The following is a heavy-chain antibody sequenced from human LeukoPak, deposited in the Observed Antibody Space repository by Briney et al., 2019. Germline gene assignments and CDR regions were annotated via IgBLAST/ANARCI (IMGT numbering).Heavy chain of an antibody. CDR2: ITSNGGST. CDR1: GFTFSSYA. V-gene: IGHV3-64*01. CDR3: ARGGYSYYMDV. J-gene: IGHJ6*03. Sequence: PGGSLRLSCAASGFTFSSYAMHWVRQAPGKGLEYVSAITSNGGSTFYANSVKGRFTISRDNSKNTLYLQMGSLRAEDMAVYYCARGGYSYYMDVWGKGTTVTISS.